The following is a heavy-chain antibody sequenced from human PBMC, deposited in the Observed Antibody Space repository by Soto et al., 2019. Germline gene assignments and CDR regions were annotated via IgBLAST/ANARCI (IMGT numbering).Heavy chain of an antibody. CDR2: IYPGASDT. V-gene: IGHV5-51*01. CDR3: ATVHQGYQNWFDP. D-gene: IGHD6-13*01. J-gene: IGHJ5*02. Sequence: PGESLKISCKGSGYSFTSYWIGRVRQMPGKGLEWMGIIYPGASDTRYSPSFQGQVTISADKSISTAYLQWSSLKASDTAMYYCATVHQGYQNWFDPWGQGTLVTVSS. CDR1: GYSFTSYW.